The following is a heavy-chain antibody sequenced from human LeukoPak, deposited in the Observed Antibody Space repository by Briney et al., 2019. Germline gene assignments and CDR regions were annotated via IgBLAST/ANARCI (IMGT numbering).Heavy chain of an antibody. V-gene: IGHV4-59*01. CDR1: GGSFSDYY. CDR3: ARDLYVYMDV. J-gene: IGHJ6*03. Sequence: SETLSLTCTISGGSFSDYYWSWIRQSPGKGLEWIGYIYHTGSTSYSPSLKSRVTISADTSQNQFSLKLSSVTAADTAVYYCARDLYVYMDVWGKGTTVTVSS. CDR2: IYHTGST. D-gene: IGHD3-16*01.